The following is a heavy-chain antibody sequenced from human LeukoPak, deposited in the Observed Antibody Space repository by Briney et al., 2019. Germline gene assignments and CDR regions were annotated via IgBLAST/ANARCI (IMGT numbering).Heavy chain of an antibody. Sequence: SETLSLTCTVSGGSISSYYWRWIGQPPGKGLEWIGNIYNSGSTNYNPSLKSRVTISVDTSKYQFSLKLSSVTAADTAVYYCARHNLGWYYYDSSGYLPEYYFDYWGQGTLVTVSS. CDR2: IYNSGST. D-gene: IGHD3-22*01. CDR1: GGSISSYY. J-gene: IGHJ4*02. CDR3: ARHNLGWYYYDSSGYLPEYYFDY. V-gene: IGHV4-59*08.